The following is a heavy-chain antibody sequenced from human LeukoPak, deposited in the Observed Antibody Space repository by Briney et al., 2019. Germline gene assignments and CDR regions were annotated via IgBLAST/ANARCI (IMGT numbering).Heavy chain of an antibody. CDR1: GGSMNSYY. CDR3: ARTYYDSWGYYEVTY. V-gene: IGHV4-59*01. CDR2: ILHSGNT. Sequence: SETLSLTCTVSGGSMNSYYWSWIRQPPGKGLEWIGHILHSGNTNDNPSLKSRVTISVDPSKNQFSLRLRSVTAADTAVYYCARTYYDSWGYYEVTYWGQGTLVTVSS. J-gene: IGHJ4*02. D-gene: IGHD3-22*01.